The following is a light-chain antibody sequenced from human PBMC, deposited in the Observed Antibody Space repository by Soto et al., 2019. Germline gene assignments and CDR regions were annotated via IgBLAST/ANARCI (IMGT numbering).Light chain of an antibody. Sequence: QSVLTQPPSVSGAPGQRVTISCTGSSSNIGSLYDVHWYQQLPGTAPKLLIYDNSNRPSGVPDRFSGSKSGTSASLAITGLQAEDEADYYCSAWDGSLSGRVFGGGTKLTVL. CDR1: SSNIGSLYD. CDR2: DNS. V-gene: IGLV1-40*01. CDR3: SAWDGSLSGRV. J-gene: IGLJ2*01.